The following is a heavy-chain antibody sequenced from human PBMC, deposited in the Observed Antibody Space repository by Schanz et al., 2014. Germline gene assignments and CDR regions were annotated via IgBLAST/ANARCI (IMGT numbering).Heavy chain of an antibody. V-gene: IGHV3-33*08. J-gene: IGHJ4*02. CDR2: ILYDGSKT. Sequence: QVQLVESGGGVVQPGRSLRLSCAASGFSFSTYAMHWVRQAPGKGLEWVAVILYDGSKTYYADSVKGRFTISRDNSKNTLSLQMNSLRAEDTAVYYCARDPNSVNEIDYWGQGTLVTVSS. D-gene: IGHD5-12*01. CDR3: ARDPNSVNEIDY. CDR1: GFSFSTYA.